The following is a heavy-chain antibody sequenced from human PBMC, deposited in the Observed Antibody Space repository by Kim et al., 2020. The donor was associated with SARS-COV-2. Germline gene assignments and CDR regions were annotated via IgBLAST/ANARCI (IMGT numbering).Heavy chain of an antibody. Sequence: SETLSLTCAVYGGSFSGYYWSWIRQPPGKGLEWIGEINHSGSTNYNPSLKSRVTISVDTSKNQFSLKLSSVTAADTAVYYCARGLVTEGYYFDYWGQGTLVTVSS. CDR3: ARGLVTEGYYFDY. CDR1: GGSFSGYY. V-gene: IGHV4-34*01. CDR2: INHSGST. J-gene: IGHJ4*02. D-gene: IGHD2-21*02.